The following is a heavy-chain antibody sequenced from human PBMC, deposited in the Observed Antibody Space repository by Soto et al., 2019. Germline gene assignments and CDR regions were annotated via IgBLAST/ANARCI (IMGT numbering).Heavy chain of an antibody. Sequence: SVKVSCKASGGTFSNYAINWVRQAPGQGLEWLGGIVPVFGTANYAQIFQGRVTITADESTSTAYMELSSLRSEDTAVYYCATPIKYYDSWSGYPPFDYWGQGTLVTVSS. CDR2: IVPVFGTA. V-gene: IGHV1-69*13. CDR3: ATPIKYYDSWSGYPPFDY. CDR1: GGTFSNYA. D-gene: IGHD3-3*01. J-gene: IGHJ4*02.